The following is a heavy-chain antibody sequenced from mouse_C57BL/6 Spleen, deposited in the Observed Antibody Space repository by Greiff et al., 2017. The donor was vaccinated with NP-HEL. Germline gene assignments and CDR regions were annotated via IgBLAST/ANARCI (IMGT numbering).Heavy chain of an antibody. Sequence: EVMLVESGPGMVKPSPSLYLTCTVTGYSFTSGYDWHLIRRFPGNKLEWMGYVSYGGSTNYNQYLKSKTSITHDTSKNHFFRKLNSVTTEDTATAYSARDGDGYFDVWGTGTTVTVSS. CDR3: ARDGDGYFDV. J-gene: IGHJ1*03. V-gene: IGHV3-1*01. CDR2: VSYGGST. CDR1: GYSFTSGYD. D-gene: IGHD3-3*01.